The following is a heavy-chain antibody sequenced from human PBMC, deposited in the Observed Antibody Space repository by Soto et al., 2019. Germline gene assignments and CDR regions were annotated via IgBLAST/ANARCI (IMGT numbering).Heavy chain of an antibody. Sequence: EVQLVETGGGLIHPGGSLRLSFAASGFTVSSNYMSWVRQAPGKGLEWVSVIYSGGSTYYADSVKGRFTISRDNSKSTLYLQMNRLRAEDTAVYYCASDPGGYSYGPVGWGAFYIWGQGTMVTVSS. J-gene: IGHJ3*02. CDR3: ASDPGGYSYGPVGWGAFYI. V-gene: IGHV3-53*02. CDR2: IYSGGST. CDR1: GFTVSSNY. D-gene: IGHD5-18*01.